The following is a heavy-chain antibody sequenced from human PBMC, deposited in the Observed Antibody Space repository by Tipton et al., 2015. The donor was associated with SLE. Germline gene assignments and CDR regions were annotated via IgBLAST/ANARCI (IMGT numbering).Heavy chain of an antibody. CDR3: ARTLDALDI. Sequence: TLSLTCTVSGDSITRSSFYWGWIRQPPGKGLEWIGSIYYSGTAHYENPSLKSRVTISMDTSKNQFSLKLTAVTAADTAVYYCARTLDALDIWGQGTMVTVSS. J-gene: IGHJ3*02. V-gene: IGHV4-39*07. CDR2: IYYSGTAH. CDR1: GDSITRSSFY.